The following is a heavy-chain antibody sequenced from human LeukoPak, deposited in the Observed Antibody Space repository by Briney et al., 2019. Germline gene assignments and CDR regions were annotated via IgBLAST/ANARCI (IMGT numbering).Heavy chain of an antibody. J-gene: IGHJ5*02. CDR1: GGSFSGYY. D-gene: IGHD2-15*01. CDR3: ARADIENWFDP. CDR2: INHSGST. V-gene: IGHV4-34*01. Sequence: SETLSLTCAVYGGSFSGYYWTWIRQPPGKGLEWIGEINHSGSTNYNPSLKSRVTISVDTSNNQFSLKLSSRTAADTAVYYCARADIENWFDPWGQGTLVTVSS.